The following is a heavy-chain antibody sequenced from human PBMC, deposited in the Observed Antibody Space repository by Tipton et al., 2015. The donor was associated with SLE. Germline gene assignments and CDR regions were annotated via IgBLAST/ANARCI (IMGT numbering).Heavy chain of an antibody. Sequence: SLRLSCAVSGFTSSSDVLNWVRQAPGKGLEWVAVIWYDGSNKYYADSVRDRFTISRDNSKNTLYLQMNSLRAEDTAVYYCARYGDEDAFDIWGQGTMVTVSS. CDR1: GFTSSSDV. J-gene: IGHJ3*02. CDR3: ARYGDEDAFDI. CDR2: IWYDGSNK. D-gene: IGHD4-17*01. V-gene: IGHV3-33*01.